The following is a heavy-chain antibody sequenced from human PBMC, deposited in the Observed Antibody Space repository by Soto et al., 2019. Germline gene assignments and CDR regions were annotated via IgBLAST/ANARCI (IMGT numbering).Heavy chain of an antibody. CDR3: ARDPGYSSSPANWFDP. Sequence: PSETLSLTCTVSGGSMRGYFWTWIRQPPGKGLEWIGYIYYTGGTNYNPSLKSRLTISVDTSNNQFSLRLDSVTAADTAVYYCARDPGYSSSPANWFDPWGQGTLVTVSS. V-gene: IGHV4-59*01. J-gene: IGHJ5*02. CDR2: IYYTGGT. D-gene: IGHD5-18*01. CDR1: GGSMRGYF.